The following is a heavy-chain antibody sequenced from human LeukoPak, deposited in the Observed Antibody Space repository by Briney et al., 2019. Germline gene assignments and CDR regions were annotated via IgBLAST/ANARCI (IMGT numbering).Heavy chain of an antibody. CDR1: GFTFSSYG. D-gene: IGHD3-22*01. CDR2: IWYDGSNK. CDR3: ARVQYYYDSSGYLVDY. V-gene: IGHV3-33*01. Sequence: GSLRLSCAASGFTFSSYGMHWVRQAPGKGLEWVAFIWYDGSNKYYADSVKGRFTISRDNSKNTLYLQMNSLRAEDTAVYYCARVQYYYDSSGYLVDYWGQGTLVTVSS. J-gene: IGHJ4*02.